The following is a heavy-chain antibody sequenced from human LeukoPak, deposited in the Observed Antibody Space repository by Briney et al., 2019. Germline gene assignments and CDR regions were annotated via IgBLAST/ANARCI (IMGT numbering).Heavy chain of an antibody. CDR1: GGSISSGDYY. CDR3: ARGRSSSWSSFDY. CDR2: IYNNGRT. J-gene: IGHJ4*02. Sequence: PSETLALTCTVSGGSISSGDYYWSWIRQPPGKGLEWIGYIYNNGRTYYNPSLKSRVTISVDTSKNLFSLKVSSVTAADAAVYYCARGRSSSWSSFDYWGQGTLVTVSS. V-gene: IGHV4-30-4*01. D-gene: IGHD6-13*01.